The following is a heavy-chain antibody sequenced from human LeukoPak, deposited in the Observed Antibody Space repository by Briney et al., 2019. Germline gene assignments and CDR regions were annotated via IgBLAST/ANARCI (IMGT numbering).Heavy chain of an antibody. CDR2: ISGSGGST. Sequence: PGGSLRLSCAASGFTFSRYPMRWVRQAPGKGLEWVSAISGSGGSTYYADSVKGGFSISRDTSNNTLYLQMNSLRAEDTAVYYCAKGAYFGGDWLRGYYFDYWGQGTLVTVSS. V-gene: IGHV3-23*01. CDR3: AKGAYFGGDWLRGYYFDY. J-gene: IGHJ4*02. CDR1: GFTFSRYP. D-gene: IGHD2-21*02.